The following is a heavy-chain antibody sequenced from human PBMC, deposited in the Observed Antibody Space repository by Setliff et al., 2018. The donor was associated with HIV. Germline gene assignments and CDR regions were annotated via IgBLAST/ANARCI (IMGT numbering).Heavy chain of an antibody. D-gene: IGHD3-22*01. J-gene: IGHJ3*02. CDR3: ARILLYDSSAYFVNAFDI. CDR1: GGSISSGSNY. V-gene: IGHV4-61*09. CDR2: IYTSGST. Sequence: KTSDTLSLTCTVSGGSISSGSNYWSWIRQPAGKGLEWIGHIYTSGSTNYNPSLKSRVTISVDTSKNQFYLKLSSVTAADTAVYYCARILLYDSSAYFVNAFDIWGQGTVVTVSS.